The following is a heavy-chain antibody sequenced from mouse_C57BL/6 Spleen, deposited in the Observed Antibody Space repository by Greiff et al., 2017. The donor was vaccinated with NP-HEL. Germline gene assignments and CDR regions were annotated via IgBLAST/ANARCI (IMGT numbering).Heavy chain of an antibody. J-gene: IGHJ1*03. V-gene: IGHV1-75*01. D-gene: IGHD4-1*01. Sequence: VQLQESGPELVKPGASVKISCKASGYTFTDYYINWVKQRPGQGLEWIGWIFPGSGSTYYNEKFKGKATLTVDESSSTAYMLLSSLTSEDSAVYFCARGANWDWYFDVWGTGTTVTVSS. CDR1: GYTFTDYY. CDR2: IFPGSGST. CDR3: ARGANWDWYFDV.